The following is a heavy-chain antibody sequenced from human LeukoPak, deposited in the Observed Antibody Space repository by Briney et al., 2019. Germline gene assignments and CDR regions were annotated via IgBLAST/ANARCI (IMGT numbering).Heavy chain of an antibody. V-gene: IGHV1-2*02. CDR2: INPNSGGT. D-gene: IGHD3-22*01. CDR1: GYTFTGYY. Sequence: ASVKVFCKASGYTFTGYYMHWVRQAPGQGLEWMGWINPNSGGTNYAQKFQGRVTMTRDTSISTAYMELSRLRSDDTAVYYCARVAGYYDSSYTNWFDPWGQGTLVTVSS. J-gene: IGHJ5*02. CDR3: ARVAGYYDSSYTNWFDP.